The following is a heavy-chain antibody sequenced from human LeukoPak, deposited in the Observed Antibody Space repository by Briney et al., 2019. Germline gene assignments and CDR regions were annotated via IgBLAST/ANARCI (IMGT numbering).Heavy chain of an antibody. CDR1: GYTFTGYY. D-gene: IGHD6-13*01. CDR2: INPNSGGT. Sequence: WASVKVSCKASGYTFTGYYMHWVRQAPGQGLEWMGWINPNSGGTNYAQKFQGRVTMTRDTSISTAYMELSRLRSDDTAVYYCARDWGIAAHPRRIFDPWGQGTLVTVSS. J-gene: IGHJ5*02. CDR3: ARDWGIAAHPRRIFDP. V-gene: IGHV1-2*02.